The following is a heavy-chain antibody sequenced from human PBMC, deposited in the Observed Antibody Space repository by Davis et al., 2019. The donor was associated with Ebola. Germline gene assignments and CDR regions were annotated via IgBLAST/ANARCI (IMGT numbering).Heavy chain of an antibody. CDR2: IKQDGSEK. D-gene: IGHD6-6*01. V-gene: IGHV3-7*03. CDR3: ARETFSSSSSLFYYYYGMDV. Sequence: GESLKISCAASGFTFSSYWMSWVRQAPGKGLEWVANIKQDGSEKYYVDSVKGRFTISRDNAKNSLYLQMNSLRAEDTAVYYCARETFSSSSSLFYYYYGMDVWGQGTTVTVSS. J-gene: IGHJ6*02. CDR1: GFTFSSYW.